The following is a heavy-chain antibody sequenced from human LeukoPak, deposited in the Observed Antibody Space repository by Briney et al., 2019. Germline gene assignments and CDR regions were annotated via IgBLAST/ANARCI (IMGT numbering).Heavy chain of an antibody. CDR1: GFTFSSYA. CDR2: ISYDGSNK. Sequence: PGRSLRLSCAASGFTFSSYAMHWVRQAPGKGLEWVAVISYDGSNKYYADSVKGRFTISRDNSKNTLYLQMNSLRAEDTAVYYCARDKNYDFWSAYYPGGYWGQGTLVTVSS. CDR3: ARDKNYDFWSAYYPGGY. J-gene: IGHJ4*02. V-gene: IGHV3-30-3*01. D-gene: IGHD3-3*01.